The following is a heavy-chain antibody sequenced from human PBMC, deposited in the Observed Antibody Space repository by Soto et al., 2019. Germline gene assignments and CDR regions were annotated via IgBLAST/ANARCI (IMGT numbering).Heavy chain of an antibody. J-gene: IGHJ6*02. CDR1: GFTFSSYD. CDR3: ARAGRTYYSSSSGIYYYYYGMDV. CDR2: IGTAGDP. Sequence: EVQLVESGGGLVQPGGSLRLSCAASGFTFSSYDMHWVRQATGKGLEWVSAIGTAGDPYYPGSVKGRFTISRENAKNSLYLQMNSLRAGDTAVYYCARAGRTYYSSSSGIYYYYYGMDVWGQGTTVTVSS. V-gene: IGHV3-13*05. D-gene: IGHD6-6*01.